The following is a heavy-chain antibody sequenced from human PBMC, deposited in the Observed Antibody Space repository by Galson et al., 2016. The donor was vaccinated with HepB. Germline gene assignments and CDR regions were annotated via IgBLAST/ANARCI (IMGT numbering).Heavy chain of an antibody. J-gene: IGHJ3*02. CDR1: GFTFSIVS. CDR3: ARTLPRAGAFDI. V-gene: IGHV3-21*01. CDR2: ISTRSSYI. Sequence: SLRLSCAASGFTFSIVSMNWVREAPGKGLEWVSSISTRSSYINYADSVKGRFTISRDNAKNSLYLQMNSLRAEDTAVYYCARTLPRAGAFDIWGQGTMVTVSS.